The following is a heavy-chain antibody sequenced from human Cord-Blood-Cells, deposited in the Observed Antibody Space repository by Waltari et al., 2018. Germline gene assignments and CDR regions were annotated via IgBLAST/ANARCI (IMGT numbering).Heavy chain of an antibody. V-gene: IGHV3-30-3*01. CDR1: GFTFSSYV. D-gene: IGHD3-16*01. Sequence: QVQLVASGGGVVQPGRSLRLSCAASGFTFSSYVMHWVRQAPGKGLEGGAVISYDGSNKYYADSVKGRFTISRDNSKNTLYLQMNSLRAEDTAVYYCAREGGGEYFDYWGQGTLVTVSS. J-gene: IGHJ4*02. CDR3: AREGGGEYFDY. CDR2: ISYDGSNK.